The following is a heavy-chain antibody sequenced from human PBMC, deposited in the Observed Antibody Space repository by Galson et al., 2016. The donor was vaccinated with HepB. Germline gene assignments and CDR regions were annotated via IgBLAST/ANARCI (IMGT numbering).Heavy chain of an antibody. V-gene: IGHV3-23*01. Sequence: SLRLSYAASGFKFSGYVMSWVRQAPGKGLEWVSGISGTGGTTYYADSVKGRFTISRDSSKNMLYLQMNSLRAEDTAVYYSAKDGWWVRSVVDYWGQGTLVTVSS. CDR2: ISGTGGTT. CDR3: AKDGWWVRSVVDY. CDR1: GFKFSGYV. J-gene: IGHJ4*02. D-gene: IGHD2-15*01.